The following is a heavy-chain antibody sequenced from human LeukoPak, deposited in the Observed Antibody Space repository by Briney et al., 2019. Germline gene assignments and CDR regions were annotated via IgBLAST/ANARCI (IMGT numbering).Heavy chain of an antibody. CDR1: GFTFSSYG. V-gene: IGHV3-33*01. D-gene: IGHD2-21*02. CDR2: IWYDGSKK. J-gene: IGHJ1*01. CDR3: ARDSRNDFDFQH. Sequence: GGSLRLSCAASGFTFSSYGMHWGRQAPGKGLEWVAVIWYDGSKKYYADSVKGRFTISRDNSKNTLYLQMNSLRAEDTAVYYCARDSRNDFDFQHWGQGTLVTVSS.